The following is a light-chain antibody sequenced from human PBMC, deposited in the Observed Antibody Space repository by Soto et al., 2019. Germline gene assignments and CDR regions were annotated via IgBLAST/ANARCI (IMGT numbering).Light chain of an antibody. V-gene: IGKV3-15*01. CDR3: QQYHNLPPLS. J-gene: IGKJ4*01. Sequence: EIVMTQSPAFLSVSPGERVILSCRASQSVFSNLAWYQQKPGQAPRLLIYSASARVTGIPARFSGSGSGTEFTLTISSLQSEDFAVYYCQQYHNLPPLSFGGGTKVEIK. CDR2: SAS. CDR1: QSVFSN.